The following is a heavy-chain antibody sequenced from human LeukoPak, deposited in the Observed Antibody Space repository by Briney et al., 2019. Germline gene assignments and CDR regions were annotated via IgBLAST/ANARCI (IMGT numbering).Heavy chain of an antibody. CDR3: ARGSEGVTSHYYYYYYLDV. CDR2: INHSGST. D-gene: IGHD3-16*01. J-gene: IGHJ6*03. Sequence: NPSETLSLTCAVYGGSFSGYYWSWIRQPPGKGLEWIGEINHSGSTNYNPSLKSRVTISVDTSKNQFSLKLSSVTAADTAVYYCARGSEGVTSHYYYYYYLDVWGKGTTVTVSS. CDR1: GGSFSGYY. V-gene: IGHV4-34*01.